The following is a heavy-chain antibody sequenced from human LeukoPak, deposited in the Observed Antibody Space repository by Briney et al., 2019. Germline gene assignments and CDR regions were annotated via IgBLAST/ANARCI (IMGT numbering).Heavy chain of an antibody. Sequence: ASVKVSCKASGYTFTGYYMHWVRQARGQGLEWMGWINPNSGGTSYAQKFQGRVTMTRDTSISTAYMELSRLRSDDTAVYYCARGREFYDSSGSDAFDIWGQGTMVTVSS. V-gene: IGHV1-2*02. D-gene: IGHD3-22*01. J-gene: IGHJ3*02. CDR1: GYTFTGYY. CDR2: INPNSGGT. CDR3: ARGREFYDSSGSDAFDI.